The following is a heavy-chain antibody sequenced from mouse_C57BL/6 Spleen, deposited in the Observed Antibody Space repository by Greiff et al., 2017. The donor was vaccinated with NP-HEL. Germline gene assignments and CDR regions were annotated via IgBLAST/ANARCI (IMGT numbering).Heavy chain of an antibody. D-gene: IGHD2-1*01. CDR2: IYPRDGST. CDR3: ARYPYGIHYYARDY. CDR1: GYTFTSYD. Sequence: VQLQQSGPELVKPGASVKLSCTASGYTFTSYDIHWVKQRPGQGLEWIGWIYPRDGSTKYTEKFQGKATLTVDTSSSPAYMEIPSLTSEDSAVYFCARYPYGIHYYARDYWGQGTSVTVSS. V-gene: IGHV1-85*01. J-gene: IGHJ4*01.